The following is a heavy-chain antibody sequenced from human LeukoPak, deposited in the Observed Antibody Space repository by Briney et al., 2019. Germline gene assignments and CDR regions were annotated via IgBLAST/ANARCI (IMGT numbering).Heavy chain of an antibody. V-gene: IGHV4-59*01. CDR2: IYYSGST. CDR3: ARRRIAVAHFDY. J-gene: IGHJ4*02. D-gene: IGHD6-19*01. Sequence: SETLSLTCTVSGGSISSYYWSWIRQPPGKGLEWIGYIYYSGSTNYNPSLKSRVTISVDTSKNQFSLKLSSATASDTAVYYCARRRIAVAHFDYWGQGTLVTVSS. CDR1: GGSISSYY.